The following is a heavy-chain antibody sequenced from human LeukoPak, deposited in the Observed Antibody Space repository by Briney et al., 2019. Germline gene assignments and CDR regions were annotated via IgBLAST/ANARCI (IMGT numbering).Heavy chain of an antibody. CDR2: IYTSGNT. Sequence: SETLSLTCTVSGGSISSSTYYWSWIRQPAGKGLEWIGRIYTSGNTNYNPSLKSRVTISVDTSKNQFSLKLSSVTAADTAVYYCARTYNWNEDYYFDYWGQGTLVTVSS. D-gene: IGHD1-1*01. V-gene: IGHV4-61*02. CDR1: GGSISSSTYY. J-gene: IGHJ4*02. CDR3: ARTYNWNEDYYFDY.